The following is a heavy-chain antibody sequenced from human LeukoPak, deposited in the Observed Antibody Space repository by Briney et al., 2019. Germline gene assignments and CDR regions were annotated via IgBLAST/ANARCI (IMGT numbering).Heavy chain of an antibody. CDR2: ISGSGSNT. V-gene: IGHV3-23*01. Sequence: PGGSLRLSCTASGFIFNNYAMNWVRQAPGKGLEWVSAISGSGSNTYYADSVKGRFTISRDNSKNTLYLQMNSLRVEDTAVYYCARDAPSGSPPDYWGQGTLVTVSS. D-gene: IGHD1-26*01. CDR1: GFIFNNYA. CDR3: ARDAPSGSPPDY. J-gene: IGHJ4*02.